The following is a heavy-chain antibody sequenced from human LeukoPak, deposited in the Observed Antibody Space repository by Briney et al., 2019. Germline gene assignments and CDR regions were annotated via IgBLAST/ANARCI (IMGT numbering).Heavy chain of an antibody. D-gene: IGHD6-19*01. Sequence: PGGSLRLSCAASGFTFSNAWMNWVRQAPGKGLEWVSYINGKSDSTYYADSVKGRFTISRDNARNSLYLQMNSLRADDTAVYYCARDMNSGGVWYFDLWGRGTLVTVSS. CDR2: INGKSDST. CDR1: GFTFSNAW. V-gene: IGHV3-48*04. J-gene: IGHJ2*01. CDR3: ARDMNSGGVWYFDL.